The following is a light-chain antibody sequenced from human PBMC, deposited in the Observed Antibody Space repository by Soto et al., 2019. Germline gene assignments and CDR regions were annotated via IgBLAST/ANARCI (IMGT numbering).Light chain of an antibody. CDR1: QGLSTY. J-gene: IGKJ3*01. CDR2: DAS. Sequence: EVVLTQSPVTLSLSPEERATLSCGASQGLSTYLAWFQQRPGQAPRLLIYDASTRATGIPARFSGSGSGTDFTLTISSLEPEDFAVHYCQQRRNWPFFGVGPGTKVDFK. CDR3: QQRRNWPFFG. V-gene: IGKV3-11*01.